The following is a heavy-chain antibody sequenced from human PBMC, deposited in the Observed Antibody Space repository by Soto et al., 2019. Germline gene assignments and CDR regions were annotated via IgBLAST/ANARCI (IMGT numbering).Heavy chain of an antibody. CDR2: FDPEDGET. CDR3: ATRGNTRSYYYYYGMDV. J-gene: IGHJ6*02. Sequence: ASVKVSCKVSGYTLTELSMHWVRQAPGKGLEWMGGFDPEDGETIYAQKFQGRVTMTEDTSTDTAYMELSSLRSEDTAVYYCATRGNTRSYYYYYGMDVWGQGTTVTVPS. D-gene: IGHD2-2*02. CDR1: GYTLTELS. V-gene: IGHV1-24*01.